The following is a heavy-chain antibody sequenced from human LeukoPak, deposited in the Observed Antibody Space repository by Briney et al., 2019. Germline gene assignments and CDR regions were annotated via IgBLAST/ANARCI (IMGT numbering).Heavy chain of an antibody. J-gene: IGHJ5*02. D-gene: IGHD3-10*01. Sequence: ASVKVSCKASGYTFTRYGISWVRQAPGQGLEWMGWISGYNGNTNYAEKLQGRVTMTTDTSTSTVYMELRSLRSDDTAVYYCARDSLYYGSGSYLGFDPWGQGPLVTVSS. V-gene: IGHV1-18*01. CDR1: GYTFTRYG. CDR3: ARDSLYYGSGSYLGFDP. CDR2: ISGYNGNT.